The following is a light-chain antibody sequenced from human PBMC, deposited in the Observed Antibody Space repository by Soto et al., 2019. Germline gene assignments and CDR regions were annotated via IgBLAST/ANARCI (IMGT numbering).Light chain of an antibody. CDR3: YSSPSSSTTVYV. J-gene: IGLJ1*01. V-gene: IGLV2-14*03. CDR1: SSDIGGSEY. Sequence: QSALTQPASVSGSPGQSITISCAGTSSDIGGSEYVAWYQQHPGKAPKLMIYGVSNRASGVSTRFSGSKAANTASLPIPGLHAQDEPHYFCYSSPSSSTTVYVFATGTKLTV. CDR2: GVS.